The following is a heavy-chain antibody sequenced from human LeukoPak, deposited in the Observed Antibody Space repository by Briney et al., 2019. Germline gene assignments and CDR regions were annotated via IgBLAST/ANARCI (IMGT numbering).Heavy chain of an antibody. CDR3: ARLCFENWIDP. Sequence: SETLSLTCDVSGVSISDGYYCGWIRQTPGKGLEWIGSLFHNGPSYYNPSLKSRVIITMDTSKNQFFLKLTSVTAADTAVYFCARLCFENWIDPWGQGALVTVS. CDR2: LFHNGPS. J-gene: IGHJ5*02. CDR1: GVSISDGYY. D-gene: IGHD2-21*01. V-gene: IGHV4-38-2*01.